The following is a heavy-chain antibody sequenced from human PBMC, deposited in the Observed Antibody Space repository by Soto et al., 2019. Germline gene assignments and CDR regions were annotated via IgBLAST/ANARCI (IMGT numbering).Heavy chain of an antibody. Sequence: QVQLVESGGGVVQPGRSLRLSCAASGFTFSSYGMHWVRQAPGKGLEWVAVIWYDGSNKYYADSVKGRFTISRDNSKNTLYRQINSLRAEDTAVYYCARDLGDTATTLDYWGQGTLVTVSS. D-gene: IGHD5-18*01. V-gene: IGHV3-33*01. CDR2: IWYDGSNK. CDR1: GFTFSSYG. J-gene: IGHJ4*02. CDR3: ARDLGDTATTLDY.